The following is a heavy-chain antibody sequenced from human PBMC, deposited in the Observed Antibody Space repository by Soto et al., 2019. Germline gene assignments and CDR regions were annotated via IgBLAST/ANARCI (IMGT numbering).Heavy chain of an antibody. D-gene: IGHD1-1*01. CDR3: ARAPDWNPPLGY. J-gene: IGHJ4*02. V-gene: IGHV3-21*01. CDR1: GFTFSSYS. CDR2: ISSSSSYI. Sequence: GGSLRLSCAASGFTFSSYSMNWVRQAPGKGLEWVSSISSSSSYIYYADSVKGRFTISRDNAKNSLYLQMNSLRAEDTAVYYCARAPDWNPPLGYWGQGTLVTVS.